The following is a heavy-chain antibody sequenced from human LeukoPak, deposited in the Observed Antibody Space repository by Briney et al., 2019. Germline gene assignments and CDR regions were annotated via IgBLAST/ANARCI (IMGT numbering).Heavy chain of an antibody. Sequence: PGRSLRLSCAASGFTFDDYAMHWVRQAPGKGLEWVSGISWNSGSIGYADSVKGRFTISRDNAKNSLYLQMNSLRAEDTALYYCAKDPRAVAEYYFDYWGQGTLVTVSP. CDR1: GFTFDDYA. V-gene: IGHV3-9*01. CDR2: ISWNSGSI. CDR3: AKDPRAVAEYYFDY. J-gene: IGHJ4*02. D-gene: IGHD6-19*01.